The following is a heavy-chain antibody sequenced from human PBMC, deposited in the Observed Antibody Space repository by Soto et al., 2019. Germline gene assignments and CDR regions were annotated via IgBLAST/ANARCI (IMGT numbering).Heavy chain of an antibody. J-gene: IGHJ5*02. CDR3: ARAICSGGRCFLLDL. CDR1: GFIFSGYW. D-gene: IGHD2-15*01. V-gene: IGHV3-74*01. Sequence: EVQLLESGVGLVPPGGSLRLSCAASGFIFSGYWMHWVRQAPGKGLVWVSRIKGDGSGISYADSVKGRFTISRDNVEKTLYLQMNSLRAEDTAVYYCARAICSGGRCFLLDLWGQGTLVTVSS. CDR2: IKGDGSGI.